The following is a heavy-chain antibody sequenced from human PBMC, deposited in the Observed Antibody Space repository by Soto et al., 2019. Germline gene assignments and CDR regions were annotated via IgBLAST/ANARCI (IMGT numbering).Heavy chain of an antibody. CDR3: AREGIVGATGEIDY. CDR2: IGTAGDP. Sequence: EVQLVESGGGLVQPGGSLRLSCAASGFTFSSYDMHWVRQATGKGLEWVSAIGTAGDPYYPGSVKGRFTISRENAKNSLYLQMNSLRDEDTAVYYCAREGIVGATGEIDYWGQGTLVTVSS. D-gene: IGHD1-26*01. CDR1: GFTFSSYD. J-gene: IGHJ4*02. V-gene: IGHV3-13*05.